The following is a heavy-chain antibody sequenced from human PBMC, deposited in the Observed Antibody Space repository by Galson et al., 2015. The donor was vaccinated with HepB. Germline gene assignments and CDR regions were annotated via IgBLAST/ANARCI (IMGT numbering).Heavy chain of an antibody. D-gene: IGHD2-15*01. CDR3: AREGGYSSEYYYNYFMAV. CDR2: ITSKAYGATT. V-gene: IGHV3-49*03. Sequence: SLRLSCAASGFTFGDYAMSWFRQAPGKGLEWVGFITSKAYGATTEYAASVKGRFTISRDDSKSIAFLQMNSLKTEDTAVYFCAREGGYSSEYYYNYFMAVWGKGTTLTVSS. CDR1: GFTFGDYA. J-gene: IGHJ6*03.